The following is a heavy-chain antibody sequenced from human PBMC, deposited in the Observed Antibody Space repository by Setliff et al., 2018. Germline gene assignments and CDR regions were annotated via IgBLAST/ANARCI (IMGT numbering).Heavy chain of an antibody. CDR2: ILYDKSNE. CDR1: EFTFSSSG. D-gene: IGHD3-10*01. CDR3: AKGGIRGVYYFDY. J-gene: IGHJ4*02. Sequence: PGGSLRLSCAASEFTFSSSGMHWVRQAPGKGLEWVSFILYDKSNEYYADSVKGRFTISRDNSKNTLYLQMNSLRVEDTAVYYCAKGGIRGVYYFDYWGQGTLVTVSS. V-gene: IGHV3-30*02.